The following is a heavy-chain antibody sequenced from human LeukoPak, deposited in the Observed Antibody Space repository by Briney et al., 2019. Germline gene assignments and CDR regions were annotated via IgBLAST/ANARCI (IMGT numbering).Heavy chain of an antibody. V-gene: IGHV3-21*01. Sequence: GGSLRLSCAASGFTFSSYSMNWVRQAPGKGLEWVSSISSSSRYIYYADSVKGRFTISRDNAKNSLYLQMNSLRAEDTAVYYCASIYSYGYNAYWGQGTLVTVSS. D-gene: IGHD5-18*01. CDR2: ISSSSRYI. J-gene: IGHJ4*02. CDR3: ASIYSYGYNAY. CDR1: GFTFSSYS.